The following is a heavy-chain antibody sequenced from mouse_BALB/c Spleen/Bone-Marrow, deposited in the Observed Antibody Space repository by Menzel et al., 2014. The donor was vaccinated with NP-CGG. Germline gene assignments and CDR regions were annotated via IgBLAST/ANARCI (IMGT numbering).Heavy chain of an antibody. D-gene: IGHD3-2*01. CDR2: INPYNDGT. J-gene: IGHJ2*01. CDR3: TGPRQLGLLSYFDY. V-gene: IGHV1-14*01. Sequence: LVESGPVLVKPGASVKMSCKASGYTFXSYVMHWVKQKPGQGLDWIGYINPYNDGTKYNEKFKGKATLTSDKSSSTAYMQLSRLSSEASAVYYCTGPRQLGLLSYFDYWGQGTTLTVSS. CDR1: GYTFXSYV.